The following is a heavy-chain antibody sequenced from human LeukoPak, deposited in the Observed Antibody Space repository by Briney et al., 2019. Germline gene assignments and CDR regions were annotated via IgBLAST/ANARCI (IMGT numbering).Heavy chain of an antibody. J-gene: IGHJ5*02. CDR2: IIPILGIA. Sequence: GASVKVPCKASGGTFSSYAISWVRQAPGQGLEWMGRIIPILGIANYAQKFQGRVTITADKSTSTAYMELSSLRSEDTAVYYCAREGHIVVVPAAICWFDPWGQGTLVTVSS. D-gene: IGHD2-2*01. CDR1: GGTFSSYA. CDR3: AREGHIVVVPAAICWFDP. V-gene: IGHV1-69*04.